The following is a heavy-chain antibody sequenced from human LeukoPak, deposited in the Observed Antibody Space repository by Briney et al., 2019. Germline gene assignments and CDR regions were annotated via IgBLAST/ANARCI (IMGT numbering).Heavy chain of an antibody. J-gene: IGHJ6*03. D-gene: IGHD2-2*01. V-gene: IGHV2-5*01. CDR1: GFSLSTSGVG. Sequence: ESGPTLVKPTQTLTLTCTFSGFSLSTSGVGVGWIRQPPGKALEWLALIYWNDDKRYSPSLKSRLTITKDTPKNQVVLTMTNMDPVDTATYYCARSRRYCSSTSCYYYYYYMDVWGKGTTVTVSS. CDR2: IYWNDDK. CDR3: ARSRRYCSSTSCYYYYYYMDV.